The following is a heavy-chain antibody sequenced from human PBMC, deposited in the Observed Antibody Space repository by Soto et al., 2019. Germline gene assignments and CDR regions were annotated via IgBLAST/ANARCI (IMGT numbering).Heavy chain of an antibody. J-gene: IGHJ4*02. CDR3: ARDRRIAAADFYYFDY. V-gene: IGHV3-33*01. CDR2: IWYDGSNK. D-gene: IGHD6-13*01. Sequence: PGGSLRLSCAASGFTFSSYGMHWVRQAPGKGLEWVAVIWYDGSNKYYADSVKGRFTISRDNSKNTLYLQMNSLRAEDTAVYYCARDRRIAAADFYYFDYWGQGTLVTVS. CDR1: GFTFSSYG.